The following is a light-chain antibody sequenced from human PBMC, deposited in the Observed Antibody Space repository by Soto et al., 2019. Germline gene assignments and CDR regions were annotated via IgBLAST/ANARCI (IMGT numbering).Light chain of an antibody. CDR3: QLSHSNPRT. V-gene: IGKV1-39*01. Sequence: DIQMTQSPSSLSASVGDRVTITCRASQNIINYLNWYQQKPGKAPKLLIYATSSLQTGVPSRFNGSGSATDFTLPIRSLQPEDLATYYCQLSHSNPRTFGIGTKVDI. CDR2: ATS. J-gene: IGKJ1*01. CDR1: QNIINY.